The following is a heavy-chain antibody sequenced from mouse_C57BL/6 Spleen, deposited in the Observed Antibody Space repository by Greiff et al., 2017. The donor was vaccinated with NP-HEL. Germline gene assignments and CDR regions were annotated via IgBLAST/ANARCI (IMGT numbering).Heavy chain of an antibody. CDR1: GYTFTGYW. J-gene: IGHJ2*01. CDR3: ARGFTTVVATGCDY. Sequence: QVQLKESGAELMKPGASVKLSCKATGYTFTGYWIEWVKQRPGHGLEWIGEILPGSGSTNYNEKFKGKATLTADTSSNTAYMQLSSLTTEDSAIYYGARGFTTVVATGCDYWGQGTTLTVSS. V-gene: IGHV1-9*01. CDR2: ILPGSGST. D-gene: IGHD1-1*01.